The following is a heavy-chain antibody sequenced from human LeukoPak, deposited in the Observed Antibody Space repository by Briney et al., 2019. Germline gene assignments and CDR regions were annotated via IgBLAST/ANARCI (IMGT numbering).Heavy chain of an antibody. V-gene: IGHV3-73*01. J-gene: IGHJ5*02. Sequence: GGSLRLSCAASGFTFSDCDIHWFGRPSGKGLGGFGVVRNKANNYVTEYAASVKGRFTLSRDESKSTAYLQMNSLETDDTAVYYCTRDAGLYNWLDPWGQGTLVTVSS. D-gene: IGHD3-10*01. CDR1: GFTFSDCD. CDR2: VRNKANNYVT. CDR3: TRDAGLYNWLDP.